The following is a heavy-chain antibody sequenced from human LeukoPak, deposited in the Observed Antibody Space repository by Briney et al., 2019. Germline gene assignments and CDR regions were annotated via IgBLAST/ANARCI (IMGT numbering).Heavy chain of an antibody. V-gene: IGHV4-4*07. D-gene: IGHD2-2*03. CDR1: GGSISSYY. J-gene: IGHJ6*02. Sequence: MTSETLSLTCTVSGGSISSYYWSWIRQPAGKGLEWIGRIYTSGSTNYNPSLKSRVTMSVDTSKNQFSLKLSSVTAADTAVYYCARDGYCSSTSCHAGIWGAYYYGMDVWGQGTTVTVSS. CDR2: IYTSGST. CDR3: ARDGYCSSTSCHAGIWGAYYYGMDV.